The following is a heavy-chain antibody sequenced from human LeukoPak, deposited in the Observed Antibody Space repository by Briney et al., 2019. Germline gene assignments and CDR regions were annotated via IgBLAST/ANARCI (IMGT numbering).Heavy chain of an antibody. D-gene: IGHD2-21*01. CDR2: IKSKTGGGTT. J-gene: IGHJ4*02. V-gene: IGHV3-15*07. Sequence: PGGSLRLSCAASGFTFSNAWMNWVRQAPGKGLEWVGRIKSKTGGGTTDYAAPVKGRFTISRDDSKNTLYLQMNSLKTEDTAVYYCTTTGPGDWGDYFDYWGQGTLVTVSS. CDR3: TTTGPGDWGDYFDY. CDR1: GFTFSNAW.